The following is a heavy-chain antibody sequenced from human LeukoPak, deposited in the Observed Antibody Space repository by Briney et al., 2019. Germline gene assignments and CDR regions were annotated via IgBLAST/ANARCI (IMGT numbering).Heavy chain of an antibody. CDR1: GGTFSSYA. D-gene: IGHD2-15*01. J-gene: IGHJ3*02. CDR2: IIPIFGTA. CDR3: AGEGVVVAATYAFDI. Sequence: SVKVSCKASGGTFSSYAISWVRQAPGQGLEWMGGIIPIFGTANYAQKFQGRVTITADESTSTAYMELSSLRSEDTAVYYCAGEGVVVAATYAFDIWGQGTMVTVSS. V-gene: IGHV1-69*13.